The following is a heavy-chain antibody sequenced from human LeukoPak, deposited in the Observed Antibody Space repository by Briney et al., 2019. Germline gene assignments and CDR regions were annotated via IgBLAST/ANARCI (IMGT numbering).Heavy chain of an antibody. Sequence: GGSLRLSCAASGFTFSSYSMNWVRQAPGKGLEWASSISSSSSYIYYADSVKGRFTISRDNAKNSLYLQMNSLRAEDTAVYYCARGPKAGYFDYWGQGTLVTVSS. V-gene: IGHV3-21*01. J-gene: IGHJ4*02. CDR1: GFTFSSYS. D-gene: IGHD6-13*01. CDR3: ARGPKAGYFDY. CDR2: ISSSSSYI.